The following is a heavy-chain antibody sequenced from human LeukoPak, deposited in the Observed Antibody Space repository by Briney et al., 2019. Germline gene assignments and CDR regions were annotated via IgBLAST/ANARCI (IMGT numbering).Heavy chain of an antibody. CDR3: AREGVTKYYFDY. D-gene: IGHD4-11*01. J-gene: IGHJ4*02. V-gene: IGHV4-31*03. CDR2: IFYSGNT. Sequence: SETLSLTCTVSGGSISNGGYYWSWVRQRPGKGLECIGYIFYSGNTYYNPSLKSRVSISVATSMNQFSLKLSSVTAADTAVYYCAREGVTKYYFDYWGQGTLVTVSS. CDR1: GGSISNGGYY.